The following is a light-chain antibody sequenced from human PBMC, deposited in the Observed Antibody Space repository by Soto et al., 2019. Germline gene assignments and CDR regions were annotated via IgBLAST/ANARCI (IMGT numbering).Light chain of an antibody. CDR2: DNN. CDR3: GTWDSRLSAVV. J-gene: IGLJ2*01. CDR1: SSNIGNNY. V-gene: IGLV1-51*01. Sequence: QSVLTQSPSVSAAPGQRVTISCSGSSSNIGNNYVSWYQQLPGTAPKLLIYDNNKRPSGIPDRFSGSKSGTSATLGITGLQTGDEADYYCGTWDSRLSAVVFGGGTKLTVL.